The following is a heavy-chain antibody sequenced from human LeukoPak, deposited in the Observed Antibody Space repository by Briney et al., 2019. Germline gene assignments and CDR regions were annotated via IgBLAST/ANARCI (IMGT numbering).Heavy chain of an antibody. Sequence: ASVKLSCKASGGTFSSYAISWVRQAPGQGLEWMGGIIPIFGTANYALKFQGRVTITTDESTNTAYMELSSLRSEDTAVYYCAREEITMVRGAIFANWFDPWGQGTLVTISS. V-gene: IGHV1-69*05. CDR3: AREEITMVRGAIFANWFDP. CDR2: IIPIFGTA. D-gene: IGHD3-10*01. J-gene: IGHJ5*02. CDR1: GGTFSSYA.